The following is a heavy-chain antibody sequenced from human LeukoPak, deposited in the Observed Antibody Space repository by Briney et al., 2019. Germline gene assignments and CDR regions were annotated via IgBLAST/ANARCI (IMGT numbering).Heavy chain of an antibody. CDR1: GGTFSSCA. J-gene: IGHJ4*02. D-gene: IGHD2-2*01. V-gene: IGHV1-18*01. CDR3: ARLPLGYCSSTSCLD. CDR2: ISSSTGNT. Sequence: GSSVKVSCKASGGTFSSCAISWVRQAPGQGLEWMGWISSSTGNTKYAQKLQGRVTMTTDTSTSTAYLELRNLRSDDTAVYYCARLPLGYCSSTSCLDWGQGTLVTVSS.